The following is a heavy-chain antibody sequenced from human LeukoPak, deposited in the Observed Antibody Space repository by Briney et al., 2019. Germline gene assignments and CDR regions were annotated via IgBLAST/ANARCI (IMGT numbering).Heavy chain of an antibody. CDR1: GFTFSSYA. CDR2: ISGSGGST. Sequence: GRSLRLSCAASGFTFSSYAMSWVRPAPGKGLEWVSAISGSGGSTYYADSVKGRFTISRDNSKNTLYLQMNSLRAEDTAVYYCAKAHREYYYDSSGYYHANWFDPWGQGTLVTVSS. D-gene: IGHD3-22*01. J-gene: IGHJ5*02. V-gene: IGHV3-23*01. CDR3: AKAHREYYYDSSGYYHANWFDP.